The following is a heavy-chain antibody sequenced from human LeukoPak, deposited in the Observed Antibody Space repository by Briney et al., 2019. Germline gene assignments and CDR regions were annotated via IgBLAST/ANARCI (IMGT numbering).Heavy chain of an antibody. Sequence: GESLKISCKGSGYSFTSYWIGWVRLMPGKGLEWMGINYPGDSDTRYSPSFQCQVTIEADKSISTAYLQWSSVKASDADMYYCERQRSLQPRLDVWGQGTTVTVSS. CDR2: NYPGDSDT. V-gene: IGHV5-51*01. CDR1: GYSFTSYW. D-gene: IGHD1-1*01. J-gene: IGHJ6*02. CDR3: ERQRSLQPRLDV.